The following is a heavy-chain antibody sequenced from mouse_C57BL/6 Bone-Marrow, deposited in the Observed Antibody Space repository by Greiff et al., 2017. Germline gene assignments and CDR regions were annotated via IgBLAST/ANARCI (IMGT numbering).Heavy chain of an antibody. CDR3: ARGLANPYWYFDV. D-gene: IGHD5-5*01. CDR1: GYTFTGYW. CDR2: ILPGSGST. Sequence: QVQLQQSGAELMKPGASVKLSCKATGYTFTGYWIEWVKQRPGHGLEWIGEILPGSGSTNYNAKFKGKATFTADTSSNTAYMQLSSLTTEDSAIYYCARGLANPYWYFDVWGTGTTVTVSS. V-gene: IGHV1-9*01. J-gene: IGHJ1*03.